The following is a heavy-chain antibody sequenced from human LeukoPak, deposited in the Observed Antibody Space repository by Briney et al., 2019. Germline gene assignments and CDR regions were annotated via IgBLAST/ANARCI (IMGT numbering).Heavy chain of an antibody. CDR1: NYSISRGYF. D-gene: IGHD5-24*01. CDR3: ARVEMATIGD. V-gene: IGHV4-38-2*02. Sequence: SETLSLTCNVSNYSISRGYFWGWVRQPPGKGLEWIGSIFHSGSTYYNPSLKSRVTISVDTSKNQFSLKPSSVTAADTAVYYCARVEMATIGDWGQGTLVTVSS. CDR2: IFHSGST. J-gene: IGHJ4*02.